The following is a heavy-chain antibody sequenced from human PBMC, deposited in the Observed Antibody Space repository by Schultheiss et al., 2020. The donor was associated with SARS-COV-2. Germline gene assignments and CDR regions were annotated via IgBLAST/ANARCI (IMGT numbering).Heavy chain of an antibody. Sequence: GGSLRLSCAASGFTVSSNYMDWVRQAPGKGLEWVSAISGSGGSTYYADSVKGRFTISRDNSKNTLYLQMNSLRAEDTAVYYCARNYDYSRYYFDYWGQGTLVTVSS. CDR1: GFTVSSNY. D-gene: IGHD3-3*01. CDR3: ARNYDYSRYYFDY. CDR2: ISGSGGST. V-gene: IGHV3-23*01. J-gene: IGHJ4*02.